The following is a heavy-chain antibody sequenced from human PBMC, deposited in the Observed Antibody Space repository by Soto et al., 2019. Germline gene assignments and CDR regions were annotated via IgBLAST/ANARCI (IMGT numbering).Heavy chain of an antibody. CDR3: AKEEAAAGSLDY. CDR2: ISYDGSNK. J-gene: IGHJ4*02. Sequence: QVQLVESGGGVVQPGRSLRLSCAASGFTFSSYGMHWVRQAPGKGLEWVAVISYDGSNKYYADSVKGRFTISRDNSKNTLYLQMNSLIAEDTAVYYCAKEEAAAGSLDYWGQGTLVTVSS. CDR1: GFTFSSYG. D-gene: IGHD6-13*01. V-gene: IGHV3-30*18.